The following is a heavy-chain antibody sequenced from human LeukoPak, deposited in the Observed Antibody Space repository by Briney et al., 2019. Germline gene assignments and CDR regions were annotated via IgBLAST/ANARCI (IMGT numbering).Heavy chain of an antibody. CDR2: ISAYNGNT. D-gene: IGHD4-17*01. CDR1: GYTFTSYG. J-gene: IGHJ4*02. Sequence: GASGKLSCKASGYTFTSYGISWVRQAPGQGLEWMGWISAYNGNTNYAQKLQGRVTMTTDTSTSTAYMELRGLRSDDTAVYYCARDPGYGDYVDLLFDYWGQGTLVTVSS. V-gene: IGHV1-18*01. CDR3: ARDPGYGDYVDLLFDY.